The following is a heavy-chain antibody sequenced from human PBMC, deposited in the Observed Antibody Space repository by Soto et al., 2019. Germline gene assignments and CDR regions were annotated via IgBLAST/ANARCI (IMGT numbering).Heavy chain of an antibody. CDR2: IYYSGST. D-gene: IGHD4-17*01. Sequence: QVQLQESGPGLVKPSETLSLTCTVSGGSISSYYWSWIRQPPGKGLEWIGYIYYSGSTNYNPSLKSRVTISVDTSKNQFSLKLSSVTAADTAVYYCARGDYGDYVGYYYYGMDVW. CDR3: ARGDYGDYVGYYYYGMDV. CDR1: GGSISSYY. J-gene: IGHJ6*01. V-gene: IGHV4-59*01.